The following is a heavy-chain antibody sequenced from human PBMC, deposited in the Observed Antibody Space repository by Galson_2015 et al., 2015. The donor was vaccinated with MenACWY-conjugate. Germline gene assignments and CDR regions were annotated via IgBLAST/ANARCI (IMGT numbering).Heavy chain of an antibody. D-gene: IGHD2-8*01. Sequence: SLRLSCAASGITLSGRWMHWIRQTPEKGLVWVARINSEGTSIAYADSVKGRFTISRDNAKNTLNLQMNSLRAKDSALYYCVREGVYCPHGVCYMATFDYWGQGTLVAVSS. CDR2: INSEGTSI. J-gene: IGHJ4*01. CDR1: GITLSGRW. V-gene: IGHV3-74*03. CDR3: VREGVYCPHGVCYMATFDY.